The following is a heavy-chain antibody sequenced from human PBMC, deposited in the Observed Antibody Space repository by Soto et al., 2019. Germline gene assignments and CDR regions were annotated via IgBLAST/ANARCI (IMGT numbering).Heavy chain of an antibody. D-gene: IGHD2-15*01. J-gene: IGHJ2*01. V-gene: IGHV4-31*03. CDR3: ARDAVDCSGGSCQYWYFDL. CDR1: GGSISSGAYY. CDR2: IYYSGST. Sequence: LSLTCTVSGGSISSGAYYWSWIRQHPGKGLEWIGYIYYSGSTYYNPSLKSRVTISVDASKNQFSLKLSSVTAADTAVYYCARDAVDCSGGSCQYWYFDLWGRGTLVTVSS.